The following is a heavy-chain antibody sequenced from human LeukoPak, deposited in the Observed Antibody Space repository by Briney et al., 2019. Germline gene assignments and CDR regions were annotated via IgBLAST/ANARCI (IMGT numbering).Heavy chain of an antibody. V-gene: IGHV3-48*01. CDR2: ITSSSSTT. Sequence: PGGSLRLSCAASGFTFSGYSMNWVRQAPGKGLEWVSFITSSSSTTYYADSVKGRFTISRDNAKNSLYLQMSSLRVEDTAVYYCARAEKGGYYDSSGYDYWGQGTLVTVSS. CDR3: ARAEKGGYYDSSGYDY. D-gene: IGHD3-22*01. CDR1: GFTFSGYS. J-gene: IGHJ4*02.